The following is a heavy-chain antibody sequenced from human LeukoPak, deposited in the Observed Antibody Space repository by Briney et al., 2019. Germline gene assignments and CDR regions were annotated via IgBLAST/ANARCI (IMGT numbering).Heavy chain of an antibody. V-gene: IGHV3-53*01. CDR2: IYSGGST. Sequence: PGGSLRLSCAASGFTVSSNYMSWVRQAPGKGLEWVSVIYSGGSTYYADSVKGRFTISRDNSKNTLYLQMNSLRAEDTAVYYCEREGNRSSLYHDAFDIWGQGTMVTVSS. J-gene: IGHJ3*02. CDR3: EREGNRSSLYHDAFDI. D-gene: IGHD6-13*01. CDR1: GFTVSSNY.